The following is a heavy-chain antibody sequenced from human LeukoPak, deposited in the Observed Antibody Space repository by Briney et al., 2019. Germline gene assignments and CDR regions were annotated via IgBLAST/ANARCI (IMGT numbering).Heavy chain of an antibody. Sequence: NPSGTLSLTCAVSGGSISSSNWWSWVRQPPGKGLEWIGEINHSGSTNYNPSLKSRVTISVDTSKNQFSLKLSSVTAADTAVYYCASCDRGFYYYYFDYWGQGTLVTVSS. J-gene: IGHJ4*02. CDR3: ASCDRGFYYYYFDY. CDR1: GGSISSSNW. CDR2: INHSGST. D-gene: IGHD2/OR15-2a*01. V-gene: IGHV4-4*02.